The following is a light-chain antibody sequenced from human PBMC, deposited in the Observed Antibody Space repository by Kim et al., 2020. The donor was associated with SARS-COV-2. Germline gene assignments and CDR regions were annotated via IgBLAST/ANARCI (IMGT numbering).Light chain of an antibody. V-gene: IGLV2-23*02. CDR1: SSGVGSYNL. J-gene: IGLJ1*01. Sequence: SITNSCTGTSSGVGSYNLISWYQQRTGKAPKLMIYEVTKRPSGVSNRFSGSKSDNTASLTISGLQAEDEADYYCCSYAGSRTVYVFGTGTKVTVL. CDR3: CSYAGSRTVYV. CDR2: EVT.